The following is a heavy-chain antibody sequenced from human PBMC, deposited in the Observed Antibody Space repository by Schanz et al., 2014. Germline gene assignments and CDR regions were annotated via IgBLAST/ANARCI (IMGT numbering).Heavy chain of an antibody. J-gene: IGHJ4*02. CDR2: INPSSGTT. Sequence: QVQLVQSGAEVKKPGVSVKVSCKASGYTFTTYYIHWVRQAPGQGLEWMGKINPSSGTTRIAQNCQGRLAVARDTSTSTVNRELSSLRSEDTAVYYCARGRFCDSTIFESWGRGTLVTVSS. V-gene: IGHV1-46*03. CDR3: ARGRFCDSTIFES. D-gene: IGHD2-2*01. CDR1: GYTFTTYY.